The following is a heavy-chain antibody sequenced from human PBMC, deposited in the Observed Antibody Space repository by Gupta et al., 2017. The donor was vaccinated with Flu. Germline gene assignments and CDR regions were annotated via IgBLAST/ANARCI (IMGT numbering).Heavy chain of an antibody. CDR2: IYPGDSDT. CDR1: GYTFTKYW. J-gene: IGHJ4*02. V-gene: IGHV5-51*03. Sequence: EVQLVQPGAEWKKPGESLKISCKGSGYTFTKYWVAWVRQMPGKGLEFMGIIYPGDSDTRYNPSFQGQVTISVDKFINTVYLQWSSLKASDSAMYYCARRDYYGSGSPQETFDYWGQGTLVTVSS. D-gene: IGHD3-10*01. CDR3: ARRDYYGSGSPQETFDY.